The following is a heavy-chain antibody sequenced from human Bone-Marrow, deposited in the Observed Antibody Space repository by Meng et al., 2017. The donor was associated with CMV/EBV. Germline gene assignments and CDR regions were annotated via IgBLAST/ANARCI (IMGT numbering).Heavy chain of an antibody. CDR3: GRDDSSSSHYYYYGMDV. V-gene: IGHV3-48*04. J-gene: IGHJ6*02. D-gene: IGHD6-6*01. CDR2: ISSSSSTI. CDR1: GFTFSSYS. Sequence: GESLKISCAASGFTFSSYSMNWVRQAPGKGLEWVSYISSSSSTIYYADYVKGRFTISRDNAKNSLYLQMNSLRAEGTAVYYCGRDDSSSSHYYYYGMDVWGQGTTVTVSS.